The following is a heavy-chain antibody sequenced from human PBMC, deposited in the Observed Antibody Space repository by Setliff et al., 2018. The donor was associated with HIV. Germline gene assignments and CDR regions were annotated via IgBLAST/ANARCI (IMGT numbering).Heavy chain of an antibody. D-gene: IGHD2-2*01. CDR1: GGSISSGSYY. CDR3: AKGQGCSRTSCYGNYYYGMDV. Sequence: PSETLSLTCTVSGGSISSGSYYWSWIRQPAGKGLEWIGRIYSSGSTNYNPSLKSRVTISVDTSKNQFSLKLSSVTAADTAVYYCAKGQGCSRTSCYGNYYYGMDVWGQGTTVTVSS. V-gene: IGHV4-61*02. CDR2: IYSSGST. J-gene: IGHJ6*02.